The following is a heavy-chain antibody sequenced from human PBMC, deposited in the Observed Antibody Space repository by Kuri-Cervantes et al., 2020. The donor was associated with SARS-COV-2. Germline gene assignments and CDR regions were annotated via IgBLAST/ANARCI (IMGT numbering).Heavy chain of an antibody. D-gene: IGHD2-2*01. V-gene: IGHV4-39*01. CDR2: IYYSGST. CDR3: ARTYCSSTSCYPANFDY. Sequence: SETLSLTCTVSGGSISSSSYYWGWIRQPPGKGLEWIGSIYYSGSTYYNPSLKSRVTISVDTSKNQFSLKLSSVTAADTAVYYCARTYCSSTSCYPANFDYWGQGTLVTVSS. CDR1: GGSISSSSYY. J-gene: IGHJ4*02.